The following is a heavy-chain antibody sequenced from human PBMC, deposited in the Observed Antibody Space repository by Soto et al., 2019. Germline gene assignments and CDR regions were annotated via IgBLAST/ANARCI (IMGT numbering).Heavy chain of an antibody. J-gene: IGHJ4*02. CDR3: AREVRDYGGGGIPDY. D-gene: IGHD4-17*01. V-gene: IGHV3-21*01. CDR2: ISRSSDYI. Sequence: EVQLVESGGDLVKPGGSLRLSCAASGFSFSSYTMDWVRQAPGKGLEWVSSISRSSDYIYYADSVKDRFTVSRDNAENSLSLEMNSLRAKDTAVYYCAREVRDYGGGGIPDYWGQGTLVTVSS. CDR1: GFSFSSYT.